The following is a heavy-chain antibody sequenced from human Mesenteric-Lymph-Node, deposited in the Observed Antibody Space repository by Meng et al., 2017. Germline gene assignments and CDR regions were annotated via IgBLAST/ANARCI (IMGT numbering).Heavy chain of an antibody. CDR3: ARNSNSGYDSSFDS. D-gene: IGHD5-12*01. J-gene: IGHJ4*02. CDR1: GFTFSDYE. Sequence: GGSLRLSCAAAGFTFSDYEMNWVRQAPGKGLEWVSYISNSGDTIYYADSVKGRFTISRDIAKNSLYLQMNSLRAEDTAFYYCARNSNSGYDSSFDSWGQGTLVTVSS. V-gene: IGHV3-48*03. CDR2: ISNSGDTI.